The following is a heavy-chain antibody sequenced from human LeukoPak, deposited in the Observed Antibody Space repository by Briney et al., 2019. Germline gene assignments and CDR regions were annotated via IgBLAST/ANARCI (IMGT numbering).Heavy chain of an antibody. D-gene: IGHD3-3*01. CDR2: VDPSDSDT. Sequence: GESLKISCKVSGYKFTDYWIGWVRQMPGQGLEWMGIVDPSDSDTRYSPSLQGQVTVSADNAITTAYLQWATVEASDTAMYYCVRLGSSRYYFDYWGQGTQVTVSS. J-gene: IGHJ4*02. V-gene: IGHV5-51*01. CDR1: GYKFTDYW. CDR3: VRLGSSRYYFDY.